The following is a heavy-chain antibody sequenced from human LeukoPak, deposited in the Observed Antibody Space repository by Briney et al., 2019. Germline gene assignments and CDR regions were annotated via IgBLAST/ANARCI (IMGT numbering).Heavy chain of an antibody. D-gene: IGHD5-18*01. V-gene: IGHV5-51*01. CDR3: ARLGYSYGTAPFVY. CDR1: GYSFTSYW. Sequence: PGESLNISCKGSGYSFTSYWIGWMRQMPGKGLEWMGIIYPGDSDTRYSPSFQGQVTISADKSISTAYLQWSSLKASDTAMYYCARLGYSYGTAPFVYRGQGTLVTVSS. J-gene: IGHJ4*02. CDR2: IYPGDSDT.